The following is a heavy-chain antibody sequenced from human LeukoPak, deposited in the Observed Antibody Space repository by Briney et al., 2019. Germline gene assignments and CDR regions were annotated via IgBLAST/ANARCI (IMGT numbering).Heavy chain of an antibody. CDR3: ARGRIRGVSYRFDY. CDR2: INHSGFT. D-gene: IGHD1-26*01. Sequence: PPETLSLTCAVYGGSFSGYSWSLIREPPGQGLEWIWEINHSGFTNYNPSLKSRVTISVDTSKNHFSLKLNSVTAADTAVYYCARGRIRGVSYRFDYWGQGTLVTVSS. J-gene: IGHJ4*02. CDR1: GGSFSGYS. V-gene: IGHV4-34*01.